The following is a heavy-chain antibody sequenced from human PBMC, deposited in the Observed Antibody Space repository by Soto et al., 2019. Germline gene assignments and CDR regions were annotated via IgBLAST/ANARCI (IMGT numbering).Heavy chain of an antibody. V-gene: IGHV3-30*03. CDR1: GFTFSSYG. D-gene: IGHD3-3*01. CDR2: ISYDGSNK. Sequence: PGGSLRLSCAASGFTFSSYGMHWVRQAPGKGLEWVAVISYDGSNKYYADSVKGRFTISRDNSKNTLYLQMNSLRAEDTAVYYCAAGKDFWSGYPPWFGANPIDYWGQGTLVTVSS. J-gene: IGHJ4*02. CDR3: AAGKDFWSGYPPWFGANPIDY.